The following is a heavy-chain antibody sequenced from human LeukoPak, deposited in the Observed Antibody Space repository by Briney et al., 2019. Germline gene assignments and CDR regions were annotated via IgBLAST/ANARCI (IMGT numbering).Heavy chain of an antibody. CDR1: GFTFSSYW. CDR2: IKPDGSEM. V-gene: IGHV3-7*04. Sequence: PGGSLRLSCAASGFTFSSYWMSWVRQAPGKGLEWVANIKPDGSEMAYVDSVKGRFTISRDNAKNSVYLQMNSLRAEDTAVYYCARDDYGWGSHPYWGQGTLVTVSS. J-gene: IGHJ4*02. D-gene: IGHD3-10*01. CDR3: ARDDYGWGSHPY.